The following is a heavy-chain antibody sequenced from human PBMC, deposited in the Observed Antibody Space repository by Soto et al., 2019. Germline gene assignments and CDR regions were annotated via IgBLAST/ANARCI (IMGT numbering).Heavy chain of an antibody. CDR2: INQDGDDK. CDR3: TRLYDYY. Sequence: EVQLVESGGGEVQPVGSLRLSCAASGFSFSHYWLSWVRQAPGKGPEWVAKINQDGDDKKYVDSVKGRFTISRDNAKNAMYLPMNSLGAEDTAVYYCTRLYDYYWGQGTLVTVSS. V-gene: IGHV3-7*03. D-gene: IGHD3-16*01. CDR1: GFSFSHYW. J-gene: IGHJ4*02.